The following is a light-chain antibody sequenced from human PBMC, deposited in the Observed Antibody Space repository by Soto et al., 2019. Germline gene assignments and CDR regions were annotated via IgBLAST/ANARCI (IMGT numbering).Light chain of an antibody. Sequence: QSALTQPASVSGSPGQSITISCTGTSSDVGGYNYVSWYQQHPGKVPKLVIYDVTNRPSGVSNRFSGSKSGNTASLTISGLQAEDGADYYCTSYTSSSTEVFGTGTKVTVL. CDR3: TSYTSSSTEV. V-gene: IGLV2-14*01. CDR2: DVT. J-gene: IGLJ1*01. CDR1: SSDVGGYNY.